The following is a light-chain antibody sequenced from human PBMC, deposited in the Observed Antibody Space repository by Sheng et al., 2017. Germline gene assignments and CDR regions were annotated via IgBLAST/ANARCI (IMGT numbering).Light chain of an antibody. V-gene: IGKV1-33*01. Sequence: IQMTQSPSSLSASVGDRVTITCQASQDIATFLNWYQQKPGEAPKVLIYDASNLATGVPSRFSGSGSGTHFTFTIISLQPEDFATYYCQQYDNLPMYTFGQGTTLEIK. CDR3: QQYDNLPMYT. CDR2: DAS. J-gene: IGKJ2*01. CDR1: QDIATF.